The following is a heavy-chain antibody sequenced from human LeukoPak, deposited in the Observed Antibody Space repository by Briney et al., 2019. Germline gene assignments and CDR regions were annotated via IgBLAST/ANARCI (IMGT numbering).Heavy chain of an antibody. J-gene: IGHJ4*02. CDR3: PRDLLPAAGEYYFDY. CDR1: GFTFSSYS. D-gene: IGHD6-13*01. CDR2: ISGSGGSA. V-gene: IGHV3-23*01. Sequence: GGSLRLSCAASGFTFSSYSMSWVRQAPGKGLEWVSAISGSGGSAYYADSVRGRFTISRDNSKNTLYLQMNSLRAEDTAVYYCPRDLLPAAGEYYFDYWGQGTLVTVSS.